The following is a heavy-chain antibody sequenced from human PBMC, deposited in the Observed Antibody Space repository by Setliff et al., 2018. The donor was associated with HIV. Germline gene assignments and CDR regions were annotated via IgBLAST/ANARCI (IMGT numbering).Heavy chain of an antibody. V-gene: IGHV3-20*04. D-gene: IGHD1-26*01. CDR1: GFIFDDYG. J-gene: IGHJ4*02. CDR3: VRGIVGASVFNY. CDR2: INWNGGRT. Sequence: GGSLRLSCAASGFIFDDYGMSWVRQAPGKGLEWVSGINWNGGRTGYADSVKGRFTISRDNAKNTLYLQMNGLRAEDTAVYYCVRGIVGASVFNYWGQGTQVTVSS.